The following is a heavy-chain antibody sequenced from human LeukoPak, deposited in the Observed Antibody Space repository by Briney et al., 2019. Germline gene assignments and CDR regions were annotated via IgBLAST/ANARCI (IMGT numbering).Heavy chain of an antibody. CDR1: GGSFSGYY. CDR3: ARSMADNDY. V-gene: IGHV4-34*01. J-gene: IGHJ4*02. Sequence: PSETLSLTCAVYGGSFSGYYRSWIRQPPGKGLEWIGEINHSGSTNYNPSLKSRVTISVDTSKNQFSLKLSSVTAADTAVYYCARSMADNDYWGQGTLVTVSS. D-gene: IGHD5-24*01. CDR2: INHSGST.